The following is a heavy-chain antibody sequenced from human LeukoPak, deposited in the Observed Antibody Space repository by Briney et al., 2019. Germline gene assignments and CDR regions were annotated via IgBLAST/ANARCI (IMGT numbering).Heavy chain of an antibody. CDR1: GFTFSAYD. J-gene: IGHJ6*02. CDR3: ARVRSGTVGSYGMDV. Sequence: PGGSLRLSCAASGFTFSAYDMHWVRQATGKGLEWVSAFGTVGDTYYPDSVKGRFTVSRENAKNSLYLQMNSLRVGDTAVYYCARVRSGTVGSYGMDVWGQGTTVTVSS. V-gene: IGHV3-13*01. CDR2: FGTVGDT. D-gene: IGHD2-2*01.